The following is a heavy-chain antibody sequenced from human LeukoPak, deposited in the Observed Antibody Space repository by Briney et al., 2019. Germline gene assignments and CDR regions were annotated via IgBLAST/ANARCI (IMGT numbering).Heavy chain of an antibody. J-gene: IGHJ3*02. CDR2: ISSSSIYI. Sequence: KSGGSLRLSCAASGFTFSSYAMSWVRQAPGKGLEWVSSISSSSIYIYYADSVKGRFTISRDNAKNSLYLQMNSLRAEDTAVYYCARGASVVAGSDDAFDIWGQGTMVTVSS. V-gene: IGHV3-21*01. CDR1: GFTFSSYA. D-gene: IGHD6-19*01. CDR3: ARGASVVAGSDDAFDI.